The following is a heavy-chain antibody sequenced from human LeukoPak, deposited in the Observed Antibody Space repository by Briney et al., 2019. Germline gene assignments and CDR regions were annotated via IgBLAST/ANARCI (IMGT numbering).Heavy chain of an antibody. V-gene: IGHV3-73*01. CDR1: GFTFSGSA. CDR2: IRSKANSYAT. Sequence: PGGSLRLSCAASGFTFSGSAMHWVRQASGKGLEWVGRIRSKANSYATAYAASVKGRFTISRDDSKNTAYLQMNSLKTEDTAVYYCTIPPFDWAVGSGSYSNWGQGTLVTVSS. D-gene: IGHD1-26*01. J-gene: IGHJ4*02. CDR3: TIPPFDWAVGSGSYSN.